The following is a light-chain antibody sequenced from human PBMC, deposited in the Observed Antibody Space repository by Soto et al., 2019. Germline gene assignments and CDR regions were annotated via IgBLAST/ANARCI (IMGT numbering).Light chain of an antibody. V-gene: IGKV2-24*01. CDR3: VQFSHFPRT. CDR1: QNLVYSDGNTY. Sequence: DIVLTQTPLSSPVTLGQPASISCRSSQNLVYSDGNTYLSWLQQRLGQPPRLLIYQISNRFSGVPDRFSGSGAGTDFTLTISRVEAEDVGIYSCVQFSHFPRTFGQGTKVEIK. J-gene: IGKJ1*01. CDR2: QIS.